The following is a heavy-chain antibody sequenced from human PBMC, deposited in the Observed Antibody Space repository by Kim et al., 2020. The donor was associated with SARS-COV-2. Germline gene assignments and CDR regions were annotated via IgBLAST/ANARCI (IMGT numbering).Heavy chain of an antibody. D-gene: IGHD1-26*01. CDR1: GGSVSSGSYY. Sequence: SETLSLTCTVSGGSVSSGSYYWSWIRQPPGKGLEWIGYIYYSGSTNYNPSLKSRVTISVYTSKNQFSLKLSSVTAADTAVYYCARDGGSYGVGEGIDYWGQGTLVTVSS. CDR3: ARDGGSYGVGEGIDY. J-gene: IGHJ4*02. CDR2: IYYSGST. V-gene: IGHV4-61*01.